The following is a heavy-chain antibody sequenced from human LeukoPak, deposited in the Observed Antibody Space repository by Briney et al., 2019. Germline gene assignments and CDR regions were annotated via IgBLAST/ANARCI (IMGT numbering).Heavy chain of an antibody. CDR1: GFTFSSYA. V-gene: IGHV3-23*01. CDR3: AKDRAYSGSYRGPFDY. CDR2: ISGSGGST. Sequence: PGGSLXLSCAASGFTFSSYAMSWVRQAPGKGLEWVSAISGSGGSTYYADSVKGRFTISRDNSKNTLYLQMNSLRAEDTAVYYCAKDRAYSGSYRGPFDYWGQGTLVTVSS. D-gene: IGHD1-26*01. J-gene: IGHJ4*02.